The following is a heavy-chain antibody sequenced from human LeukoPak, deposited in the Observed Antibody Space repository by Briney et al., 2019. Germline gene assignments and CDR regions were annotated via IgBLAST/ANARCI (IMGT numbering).Heavy chain of an antibody. CDR2: ITTSGGST. V-gene: IGHV3-23*01. CDR1: GFTFSSYA. J-gene: IGHJ3*01. CDR3: AKDHYVSGRYDAFDV. D-gene: IGHD3-10*01. Sequence: GGSLRLSCAASGFTFSSYAMSWVRQAPGEGLEWVSSITTSGGSTYYADSVKGRFTISRDNAKNTLYLQMNSLRAEDTAVYYCAKDHYVSGRYDAFDVWGQGTMVTVSS.